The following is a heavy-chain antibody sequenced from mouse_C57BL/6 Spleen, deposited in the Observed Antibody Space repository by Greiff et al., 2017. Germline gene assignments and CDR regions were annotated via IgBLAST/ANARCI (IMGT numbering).Heavy chain of an antibody. D-gene: IGHD1-1*01. Sequence: QVHLQQPGAELVKPGASVKLSCKASGYTFTSYWMQWVKQRPGQGLEWIGEIDPSDSYTNYNQKFKGKATLTVDTSSSTAYMQLSSLTSEDSAVYYCARGVYYGSSHAMDYWGQGTSVTVSS. CDR3: ARGVYYGSSHAMDY. CDR1: GYTFTSYW. CDR2: IDPSDSYT. V-gene: IGHV1-50*01. J-gene: IGHJ4*01.